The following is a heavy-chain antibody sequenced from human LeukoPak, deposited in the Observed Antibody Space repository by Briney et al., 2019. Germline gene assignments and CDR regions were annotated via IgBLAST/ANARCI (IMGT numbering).Heavy chain of an antibody. Sequence: ASVKVSCKASGGALRTYAISWVRQAPGQGLEWMGGINPISGAPKYAQKFQGRVMITADELTTTAYMELSSLRSEDTAVYYCANLENSYGMDLWGQGTTVIVSS. CDR2: INPISGAP. J-gene: IGHJ6*02. CDR3: ANLENSYGMDL. CDR1: GGALRTYA. V-gene: IGHV1-69*13.